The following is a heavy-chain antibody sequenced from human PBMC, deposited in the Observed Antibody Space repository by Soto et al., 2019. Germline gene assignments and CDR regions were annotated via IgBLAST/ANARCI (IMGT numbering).Heavy chain of an antibody. Sequence: GGSLRLSCAASGFTVSSNYMSWVRQAPGKGLEWVSVIYSGGSTYYADSVKGRFTISRHNSKNTLYLQMNSLRAEDTAVYYCAREVIVGANWYFDLWGRGTLVTVSS. V-gene: IGHV3-53*04. CDR2: IYSGGST. CDR1: GFTVSSNY. D-gene: IGHD1-26*01. CDR3: AREVIVGANWYFDL. J-gene: IGHJ2*01.